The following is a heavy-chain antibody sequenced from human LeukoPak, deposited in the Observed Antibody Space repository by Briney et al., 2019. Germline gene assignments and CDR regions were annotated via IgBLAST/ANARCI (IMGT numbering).Heavy chain of an antibody. D-gene: IGHD3-22*01. V-gene: IGHV3-23*01. J-gene: IGHJ3*02. Sequence: GGSLRLSCAASGFTFSSYGMSWVRQAPGKGLEWVSAISGSGGSTYYADSVKGRFTISRDNSKNTLYLQMNSLRAEDTAVYYCARAWGYYDSSGYRAGAFDIWGQGTMVTVSS. CDR3: ARAWGYYDSSGYRAGAFDI. CDR2: ISGSGGST. CDR1: GFTFSSYG.